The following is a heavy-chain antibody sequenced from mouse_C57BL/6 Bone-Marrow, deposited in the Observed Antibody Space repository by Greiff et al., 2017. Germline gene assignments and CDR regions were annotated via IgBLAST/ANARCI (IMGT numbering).Heavy chain of an antibody. Sequence: VQLQQPGAELVKPGASVTLSCTASGYTFTSYWMQWVRQRPGQGLEWIGEIDPSDSYTNYNQKFTGKATLTVDTSSSTAYMQLSSLTSEDSAVYYCAREAYYGSSYPFPYWGQGTLVTVSA. CDR1: GYTFTSYW. J-gene: IGHJ3*01. V-gene: IGHV1-50*01. CDR3: AREAYYGSSYPFPY. CDR2: IDPSDSYT. D-gene: IGHD1-1*01.